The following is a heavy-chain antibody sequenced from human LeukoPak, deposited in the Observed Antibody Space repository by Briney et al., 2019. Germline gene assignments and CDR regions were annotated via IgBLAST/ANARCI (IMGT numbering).Heavy chain of an antibody. J-gene: IGHJ3*02. V-gene: IGHV4-59*01. Sequence: SETLSLTCTVSSGSISSYYWSWIRLPPGKGLEWIGYLSKSGNTNYSPSLKSRVTIFGDTSENQFFLKLSSVTAADTAVYYCARARYVNSFYAFDIWGQGTLVTVSS. CDR2: LSKSGNT. D-gene: IGHD3-9*01. CDR1: SGSISSYY. CDR3: ARARYVNSFYAFDI.